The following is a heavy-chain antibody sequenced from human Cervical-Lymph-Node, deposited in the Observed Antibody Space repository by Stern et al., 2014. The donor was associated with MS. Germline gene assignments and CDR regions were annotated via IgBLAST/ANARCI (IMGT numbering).Heavy chain of an antibody. J-gene: IGHJ4*02. CDR1: GGSISSRY. V-gene: IGHV4-59*08. CDR3: ARLSTAVDF. CDR2: ISHSGDT. Sequence: QLQLQESGPGLVKPSETLSLTCAVSGGSISSRYWGWIRQPPGKGLEWIGLISHSGDTKYNPSLKSRVTISLDTSKNQFSLKVTSVTAADTAVYYCARLSTAVDFWGQGTLVTVPS.